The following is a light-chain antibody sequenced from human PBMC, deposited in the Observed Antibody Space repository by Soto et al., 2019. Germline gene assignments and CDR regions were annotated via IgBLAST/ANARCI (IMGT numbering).Light chain of an antibody. Sequence: QSALTQPPSASGSPGQSVTISCTGTSSDVGGYNYVSWYQQHPGKAPKVIIYEVSKRPSGVPDRFSGSKSGSTASLTVSGLQAEDEADYYCSSYAGSNVVFGGGTKLTVL. V-gene: IGLV2-8*01. CDR1: SSDVGGYNY. CDR3: SSYAGSNVV. CDR2: EVS. J-gene: IGLJ2*01.